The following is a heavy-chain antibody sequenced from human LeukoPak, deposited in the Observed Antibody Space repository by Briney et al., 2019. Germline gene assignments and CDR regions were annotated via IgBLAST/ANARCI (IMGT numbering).Heavy chain of an antibody. CDR1: GFTFDEYG. Sequence: PGGSLRLSCAASGFTFDEYGMSWVRQAPGKGLEWVSGINWNGGSTGYADSVKGRFTISRDNAKNSLYLQMNSLRAEDTAVYYCARGVRYYDSSGYYYHDAFDIWGQGTMVTVSS. V-gene: IGHV3-20*04. CDR2: INWNGGST. J-gene: IGHJ3*02. CDR3: ARGVRYYDSSGYYYHDAFDI. D-gene: IGHD3-22*01.